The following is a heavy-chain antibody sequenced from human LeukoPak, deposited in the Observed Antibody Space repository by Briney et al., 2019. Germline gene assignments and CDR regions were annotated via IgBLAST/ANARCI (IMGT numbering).Heavy chain of an antibody. CDR3: ARAPLGSPMDY. J-gene: IGHJ4*02. Sequence: GGSLRLSCAASGFTFSDYWMHWGRHAPGKGLEWVSRIDTDGSSTNYADSVKGRITISRDNAKNTLYLQMNSLRAEDTAVYYCARAPLGSPMDYWGQGTLVTVSS. D-gene: IGHD2-2*01. V-gene: IGHV3-74*01. CDR2: IDTDGSST. CDR1: GFTFSDYW.